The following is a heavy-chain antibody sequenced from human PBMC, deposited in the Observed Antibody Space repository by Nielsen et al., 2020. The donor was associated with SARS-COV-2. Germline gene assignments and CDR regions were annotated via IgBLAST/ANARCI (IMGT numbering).Heavy chain of an antibody. D-gene: IGHD6-19*01. CDR2: INPNSGGT. J-gene: IGHJ6*02. V-gene: IGHV1-2*04. Sequence: WVRQAPGQGLEWMGWINPNSGGTNYAQKFQGWVTMTRDTSISTAYMELSRLRSGDTAVYYCARESVKQWLGGYYYYYGMDVWGQGTTVTVSS. CDR3: ARESVKQWLGGYYYYYGMDV.